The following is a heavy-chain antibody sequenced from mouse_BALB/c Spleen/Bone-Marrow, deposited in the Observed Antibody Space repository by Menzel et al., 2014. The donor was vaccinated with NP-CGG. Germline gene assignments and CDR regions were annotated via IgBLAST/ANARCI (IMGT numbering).Heavy chain of an antibody. J-gene: IGHJ1*01. CDR3: TRYYGSSHWYFEG. Sequence: QVQLQQPGAELVRPGASVKLSCKASGYTFTSYWINCVKQRPGQGLEWIGNIYPSDSYTNYNQTFKDKATLTVDKSSSTAYMQRSSPTSEDSAVYDCTRYYGSSHWYFEGWGAGTTGTGSS. D-gene: IGHD1-1*01. CDR2: IYPSDSYT. CDR1: GYTFTSYW. V-gene: IGHV1-69*02.